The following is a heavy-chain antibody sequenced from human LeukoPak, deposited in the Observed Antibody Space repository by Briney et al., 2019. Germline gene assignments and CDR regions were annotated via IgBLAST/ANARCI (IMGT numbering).Heavy chain of an antibody. CDR1: GGSITSNNW. V-gene: IGHV4-4*02. J-gene: IGHJ6*02. D-gene: IGHD6-13*01. CDR3: ARERVEAAVTNRFYYYGLDV. Sequence: SGTLSLTCIVSGGSITSNNWWSWVRQPPGKGLEWIGESFHSGSPNYKPSLKSRLTISVDKSKNQFSLKLTSVTAADTAVYYCARERVEAAVTNRFYYYGLDVWGQGTTVTVSS. CDR2: SFHSGSP.